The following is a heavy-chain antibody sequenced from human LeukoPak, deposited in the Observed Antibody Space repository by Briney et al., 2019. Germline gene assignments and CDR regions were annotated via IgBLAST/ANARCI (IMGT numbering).Heavy chain of an antibody. V-gene: IGHV4-31*03. Sequence: SETLSLTCTVSGGSISSGGYYWSWIRQHPGKGLEWIGYIYYSGSTYYNPSLESRVTISVDTSKNQFSLKLSSVTAAGTAVYYCARDSTHYYYYGMDVWGQGTTVTVSS. CDR2: IYYSGST. D-gene: IGHD2/OR15-2a*01. CDR1: GGSISSGGYY. CDR3: ARDSTHYYYYGMDV. J-gene: IGHJ6*02.